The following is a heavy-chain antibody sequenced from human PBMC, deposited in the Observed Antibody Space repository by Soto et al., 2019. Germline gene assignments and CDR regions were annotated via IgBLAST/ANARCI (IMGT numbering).Heavy chain of an antibody. CDR1: GFTVSSNY. V-gene: IGHV3-53*01. Sequence: QPGGSLRLSCAAAGFTVSSNYMSWVRQAPGRGLEWLSVIYSGGRTYYADSVRGRFTISRDKSRNTLYLQMNSLRADDTAVYYCAIPGFYYWNNNYPYFDKWGQGSLVIVSS. CDR3: AIPGFYYWNNNYPYFDK. D-gene: IGHD2-8*01. CDR2: IYSGGRT. J-gene: IGHJ4*02.